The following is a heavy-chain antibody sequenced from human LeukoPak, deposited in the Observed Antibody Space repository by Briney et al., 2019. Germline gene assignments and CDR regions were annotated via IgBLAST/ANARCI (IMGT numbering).Heavy chain of an antibody. J-gene: IGHJ4*02. V-gene: IGHV3-7*03. CDR2: IKTDGSET. CDR1: GFYFRDHW. Sequence: GGSLRLSCAASGFYFRDHWMDWVRQAPGEGLEWVGHIKTDGSETYYLDSLKGRISISRDNTNNALYLQMNSLRVEDTAIYYCVKNDGWFHLAQWGQGTLVTVSS. D-gene: IGHD6-19*01. CDR3: VKNDGWFHLAQ.